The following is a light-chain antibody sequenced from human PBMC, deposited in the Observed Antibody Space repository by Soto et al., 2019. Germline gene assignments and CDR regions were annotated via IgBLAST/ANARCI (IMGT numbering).Light chain of an antibody. CDR2: GAS. Sequence: EVVLTQSRGTLSLSPGERATLSCRASQSVSSSYFAWYQQKPGQAPRLLIYGASSRATGIPDRFSGSGSRTDFTLVISRLEPEDFAVYYCQQYGNSRLIIFGGRTKVDI. CDR3: QQYGNSRLII. V-gene: IGKV3-20*01. CDR1: QSVSSSY. J-gene: IGKJ4*01.